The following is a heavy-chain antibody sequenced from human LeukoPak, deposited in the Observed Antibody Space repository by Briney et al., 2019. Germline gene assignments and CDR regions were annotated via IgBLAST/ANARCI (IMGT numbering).Heavy chain of an antibody. J-gene: IGHJ6*03. D-gene: IGHD3-22*01. CDR2: MNPNSGNT. CDR3: ARGSGYDSSGPLGYYYMDV. Sequence: GDSVKVSCKASGYTFTSYDINWVRQATGQGLEWMGWMNPNSGNTGYAQKFQGRVTMTRNTSISTAYMELSSLRSEDTAVYYCARGSGYDSSGPLGYYYMDVWGKGTTVTVSS. CDR1: GYTFTSYD. V-gene: IGHV1-8*02.